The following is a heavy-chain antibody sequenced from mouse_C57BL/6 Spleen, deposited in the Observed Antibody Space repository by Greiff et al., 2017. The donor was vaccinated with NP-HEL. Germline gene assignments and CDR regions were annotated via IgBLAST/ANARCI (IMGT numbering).Heavy chain of an antibody. V-gene: IGHV5-9*01. Sequence: EVKLVESGGGLVKPGGSLKLSCAASGFTFSSYTMSWVRQTPEKRLEWVATISGGGGNTYYPDSVKGRFTISRDNAKNTLYLQMSSLRSEDTALYYCARQVYYGNYLDHWGQGTTLTVSS. CDR1: GFTFSSYT. D-gene: IGHD2-1*01. J-gene: IGHJ2*01. CDR3: ARQVYYGNYLDH. CDR2: ISGGGGNT.